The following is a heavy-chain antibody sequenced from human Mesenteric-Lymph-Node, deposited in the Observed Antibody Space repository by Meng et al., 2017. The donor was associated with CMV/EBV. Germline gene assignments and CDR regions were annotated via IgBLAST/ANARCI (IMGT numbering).Heavy chain of an antibody. J-gene: IGHJ4*02. Sequence: GGSLRLSCTASGFTFSKYGMNWVRQSPERGLEWISTIDSSSTYIYDADSVKGRFTISRDNAKNSLYLQMNNLRAKDTAVYYCATILLSGVTSGYWGQGTLVTVSS. V-gene: IGHV3-21*01. D-gene: IGHD3-3*01. CDR2: IDSSSTYI. CDR1: GFTFSKYG. CDR3: ATILLSGVTSGY.